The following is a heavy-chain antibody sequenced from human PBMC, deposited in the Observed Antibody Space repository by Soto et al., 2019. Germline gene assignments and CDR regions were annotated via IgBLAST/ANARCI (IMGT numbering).Heavy chain of an antibody. Sequence: ASVKVSCKASGYTFTSYGISWVRQAPGQGLEWMGWISAYNGNTNYAQKLKSRVTMTTDTSTSTAYLELRSLRSDDTAVYYCSRDDPPLRSGSYYYYYGMDVWGQGTTVTVSS. CDR1: GYTFTSYG. J-gene: IGHJ6*02. CDR2: ISAYNGNT. V-gene: IGHV1-18*01. CDR3: SRDDPPLRSGSYYYYYGMDV. D-gene: IGHD1-26*01.